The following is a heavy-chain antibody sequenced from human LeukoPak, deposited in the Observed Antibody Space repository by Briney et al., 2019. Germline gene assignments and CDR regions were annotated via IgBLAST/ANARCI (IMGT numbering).Heavy chain of an antibody. J-gene: IGHJ4*02. Sequence: ASVKVSCKASGYTFTGYYMHWVRQAPGQGLEWMGRINPNSGGANYAQRFQGRVTMTRDTSISTAHMELSGLRSDDTAIYYCASFYYDSTGSNYFDYWGQGTLLIVSS. CDR2: INPNSGGA. CDR1: GYTFTGYY. V-gene: IGHV1-2*06. CDR3: ASFYYDSTGSNYFDY. D-gene: IGHD3-22*01.